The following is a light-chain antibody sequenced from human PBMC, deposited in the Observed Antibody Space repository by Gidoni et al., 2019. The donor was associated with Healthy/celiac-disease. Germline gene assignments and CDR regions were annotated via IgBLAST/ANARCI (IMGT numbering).Light chain of an antibody. Sequence: AIRMPPSPSSFSASTGDRVTITCRASQGISSYLAWYQQKPGKAPKLLIYAASTLQSGVPSRFSGSGSGTDFTLTISCLQSEDFATYYCQQYYSYPRTFGGGTKVEIK. V-gene: IGKV1-8*01. CDR3: QQYYSYPRT. CDR2: AAS. J-gene: IGKJ4*01. CDR1: QGISSY.